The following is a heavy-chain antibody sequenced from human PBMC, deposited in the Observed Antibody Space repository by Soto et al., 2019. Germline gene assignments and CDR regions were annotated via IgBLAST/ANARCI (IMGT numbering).Heavy chain of an antibody. D-gene: IGHD3-22*01. J-gene: IGHJ4*02. CDR3: ARDIYDSSGYYLDITAY. CDR1: GYTFTGYY. Sequence: ASVKVSCKASGYTFTGYYMHWVRQAPGQGLEWMGWINPKSGGTNYAQKFEGWVTMTRDTSISTAYMELSRLRFDDTAVYYCARDIYDSSGYYLDITAYWGQGTLVTVSS. CDR2: INPKSGGT. V-gene: IGHV1-2*04.